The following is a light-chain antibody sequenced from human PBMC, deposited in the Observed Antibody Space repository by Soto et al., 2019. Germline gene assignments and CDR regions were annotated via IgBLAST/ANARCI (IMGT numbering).Light chain of an antibody. CDR1: SDDIGTYNY. J-gene: IGLJ1*01. Sequence: QSALTQPPSASGSPGQTVTISCTGTSDDIGTYNYVSWYQQRAGNVPKLIIYHVTYRPSGVSNRYSGSKSGNSASLTISGLQADDEADYYCCSLTTSHTYVFGSGTKVTVL. V-gene: IGLV2-14*01. CDR3: CSLTTSHTYV. CDR2: HVT.